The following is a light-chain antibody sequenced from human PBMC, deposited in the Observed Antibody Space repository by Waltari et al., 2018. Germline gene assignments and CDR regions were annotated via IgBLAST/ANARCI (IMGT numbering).Light chain of an antibody. CDR1: SSNIGNDY. Sequence: QSVLTQPPSVSAAPGQKVTISCSGSSSNIGNDYVSWYQQLPGTAPKLFIYENNKRPSGMPDRSSGSKSGTSATLGITGLQTGDEADYYCGTWDTSLSALIFGGGTKLTVL. CDR3: GTWDTSLSALI. V-gene: IGLV1-51*02. J-gene: IGLJ2*01. CDR2: ENN.